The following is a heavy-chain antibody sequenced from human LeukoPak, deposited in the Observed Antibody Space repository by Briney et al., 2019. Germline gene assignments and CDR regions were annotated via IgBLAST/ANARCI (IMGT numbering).Heavy chain of an antibody. J-gene: IGHJ4*02. CDR2: INHSGST. CDR3: ARFRNGYFDY. V-gene: IGHV4-34*01. Sequence: SETLSLTCAVYGGSFSGYYWSWIRQPPGKGLEWIGEINHSGSTNYNPSLKSRVTISVDTSKNQFSLKLSSVTAADTAVYYCARFRNGYFDYWGQGTLVTVSS. D-gene: IGHD2/OR15-2a*01. CDR1: GGSFSGYY.